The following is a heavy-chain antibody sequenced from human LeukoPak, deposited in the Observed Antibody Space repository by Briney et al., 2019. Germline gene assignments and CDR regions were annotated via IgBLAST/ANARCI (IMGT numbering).Heavy chain of an antibody. CDR2: IYSSGST. J-gene: IGHJ4*02. CDR3: ARRGGYDFSYDY. D-gene: IGHD5-12*01. CDR1: AGSISSNIYY. Sequence: SETLSLTCTVSAGSISSNIYYWGWIRQPPGKGLEWTADIYSSGSTYYNPSLKSRVTISVDTSKNQFSLKLSSVTTADTAVYYCARRGGYDFSYDYWGQGIRVTVSS. V-gene: IGHV4-39*01.